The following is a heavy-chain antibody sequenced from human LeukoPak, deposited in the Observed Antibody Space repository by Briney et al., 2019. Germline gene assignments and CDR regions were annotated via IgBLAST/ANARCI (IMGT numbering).Heavy chain of an antibody. CDR3: ARDRAPHYYDSSGYYVAGAFDI. V-gene: IGHV3-11*04. CDR2: ISSSGSTI. J-gene: IGHJ3*02. D-gene: IGHD3-22*01. Sequence: PGGSLRLSCAASGFTFSDYYMSWIRQAPGKGLGWVSYISSSGSTIYYADSVKGRFTISRDNAKNSLYLQMNSLRADDTAVYYCARDRAPHYYDSSGYYVAGAFDIWGQGTMVTVSS. CDR1: GFTFSDYY.